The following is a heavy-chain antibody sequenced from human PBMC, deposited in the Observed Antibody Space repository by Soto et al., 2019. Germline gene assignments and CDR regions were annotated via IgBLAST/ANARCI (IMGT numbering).Heavy chain of an antibody. V-gene: IGHV4-34*01. CDR3: ARDKIPGLFDY. Sequence: KASETLSLTCAVYGGSFSGYYWTWIRQPPGTGLEWIGEINHSGSTNYNPSLKCRVTISVDTSKNQFSLKLTSVTAADTAVYYCARDKIPGLFDYWGQGALVTGSS. CDR2: INHSGST. CDR1: GGSFSGYY. D-gene: IGHD2-21*01. J-gene: IGHJ4*02.